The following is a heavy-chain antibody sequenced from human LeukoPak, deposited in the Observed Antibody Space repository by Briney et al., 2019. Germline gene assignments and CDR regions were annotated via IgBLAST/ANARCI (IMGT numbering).Heavy chain of an antibody. CDR2: ISSSSSYI. CDR3: GSMVREGEDY. V-gene: IGHV3-21*01. D-gene: IGHD3-10*01. CDR1: GFTFSSYS. Sequence: GGSLRLSCAASGFTFSSYSMNWVRQAPGKGLEWVSSISSSSSYIYYADSVKGRFTISRGNAKNSVYLQMNSLRAEDTAVYYCGSMVREGEDYWGQGTLVTVSS. J-gene: IGHJ4*02.